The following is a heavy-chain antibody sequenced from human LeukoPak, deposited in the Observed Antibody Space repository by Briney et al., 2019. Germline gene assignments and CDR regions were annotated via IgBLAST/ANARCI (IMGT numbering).Heavy chain of an antibody. CDR2: MNTNSGNT. Sequence: ASVKVSCKASGYTFTSYDINWVRQATGQGLEWMGWMNTNSGNTGYAQKFQGRVTMTRNTSINTAYMELSSLRSEDTAVYYCARAPEWGKSNFYYYMDVWGKGTTVTVPS. J-gene: IGHJ6*03. CDR1: GYTFTSYD. V-gene: IGHV1-8*01. D-gene: IGHD1-26*01. CDR3: ARAPEWGKSNFYYYMDV.